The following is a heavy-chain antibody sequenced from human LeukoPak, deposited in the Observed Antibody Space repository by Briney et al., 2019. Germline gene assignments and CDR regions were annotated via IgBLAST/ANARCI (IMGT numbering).Heavy chain of an antibody. V-gene: IGHV1-46*01. D-gene: IGHD3-10*01. CDR3: ARDHRAYGSGSYPGY. CDR2: INPGGGST. Sequence: GASVKVSCKASGYTFTSYYMHWVRQAPGQGLEWMGMINPGGGSTSYAQKFQGRVTMTRDTSTTTVYMELSSLRSEDTAVYYCARDHRAYGSGSYPGYWGQGTLVTVSS. J-gene: IGHJ4*02. CDR1: GYTFTSYY.